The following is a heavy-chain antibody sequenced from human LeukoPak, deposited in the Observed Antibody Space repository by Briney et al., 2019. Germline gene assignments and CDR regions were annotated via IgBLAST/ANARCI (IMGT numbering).Heavy chain of an antibody. V-gene: IGHV3-48*03. CDR3: ARDSFETDIDY. D-gene: IGHD1-14*01. Sequence: GGSLRLSCAASGFTFSTYEMDWVRQAPGKGLEWVSYISSGGGTIYYADSVKGRFTISRDNAKNSLYLHINSLRAEDTAVYYCARDSFETDIDYWGQGTLVTVSS. CDR2: ISSGGGTI. J-gene: IGHJ4*02. CDR1: GFTFSTYE.